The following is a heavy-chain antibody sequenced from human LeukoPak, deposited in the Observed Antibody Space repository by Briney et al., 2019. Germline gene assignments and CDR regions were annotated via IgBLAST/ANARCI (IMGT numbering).Heavy chain of an antibody. J-gene: IGHJ6*03. V-gene: IGHV3-7*01. CDR1: GFILRSYW. D-gene: IGHD2-2*01. CDR2: IKQDGSEK. Sequence: PGGGLRLSCGSWGFILRSYWMSGVRQAPGRGREGVGNIKQDGSEKYYVDSVRGRFTISRDNANTSLYLQMTSLRAKNTAVYYCAREVTSCHLSSCYYYYMDVWGKGTTVTVSS. CDR3: AREVTSCHLSSCYYYYMDV.